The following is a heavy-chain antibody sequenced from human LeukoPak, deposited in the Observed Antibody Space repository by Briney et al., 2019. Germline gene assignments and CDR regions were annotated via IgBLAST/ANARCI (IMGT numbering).Heavy chain of an antibody. CDR1: GFTFSSSD. V-gene: IGHV3-13*01. CDR2: IGTAGDT. Sequence: GGSLRLSCVASGFTFSSSDMHWVRQATGRGLEWVSAIGTAGDTYYPGSVTGRFTISRENAKNSLYLQMNSLRVEDTAVYYCARLRSAAFDVWGLGTMVTVSP. CDR3: ARLRSAAFDV. D-gene: IGHD4-17*01. J-gene: IGHJ3*01.